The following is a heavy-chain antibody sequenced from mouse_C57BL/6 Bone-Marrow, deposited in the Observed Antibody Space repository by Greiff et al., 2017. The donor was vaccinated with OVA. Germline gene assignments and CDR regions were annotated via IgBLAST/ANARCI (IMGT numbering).Heavy chain of an antibody. CDR3: ARKGDYYGSSYDWYFDV. V-gene: IGHV8-12*01. D-gene: IGHD1-1*01. J-gene: IGHJ1*03. Sequence: QVTLKESGPGILQSSQTLSLTCSFSGFSLSTSGMGVSWIRQPSGKGLEWLAHIYWDDDKRYNPSLKSRLTISKDTSRNQVFLKSTSVDTADTATYYCARKGDYYGSSYDWYFDVWGTGTTVTVSS. CDR2: IYWDDDK. CDR1: GFSLSTSGMG.